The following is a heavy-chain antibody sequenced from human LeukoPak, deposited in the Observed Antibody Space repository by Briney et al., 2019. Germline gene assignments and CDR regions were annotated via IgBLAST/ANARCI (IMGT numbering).Heavy chain of an antibody. V-gene: IGHV1-2*02. J-gene: IGHJ5*02. CDR2: INPNSGGT. CDR3: ARDGDLRGFDP. Sequence: ASVKVSCKASGYTFTGYYMHWVRQAPGQGLEWMGWINPNSGGTNYAQKFQGRVTITADESTSTAYMELSSLRSEDTAVYYCARDGDLRGFDPWGQGTLVTVSS. CDR1: GYTFTGYY. D-gene: IGHD2-21*02.